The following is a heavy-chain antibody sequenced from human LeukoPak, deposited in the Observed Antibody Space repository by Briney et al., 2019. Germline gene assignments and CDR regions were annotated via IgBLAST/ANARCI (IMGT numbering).Heavy chain of an antibody. V-gene: IGHV1-69*04. Sequence: SVKVSCKASGGTFSSYAISWVRRAPGQGLEWMGRIIPILGIANYAQKFQGRVTITADKSTSTAYMELSSLRSEDTAVYYCARGGGRITGTTFDYWGQGTLVTVSS. CDR3: ARGGGRITGTTFDY. CDR2: IIPILGIA. CDR1: GGTFSSYA. D-gene: IGHD1-20*01. J-gene: IGHJ4*02.